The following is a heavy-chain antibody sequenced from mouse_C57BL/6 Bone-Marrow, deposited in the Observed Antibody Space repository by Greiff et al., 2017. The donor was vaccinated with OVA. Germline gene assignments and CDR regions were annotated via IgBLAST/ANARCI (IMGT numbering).Heavy chain of an antibody. CDR3: ARHYDYVASY. Sequence: VQLQQSGPVLVKPGASVKMSCKASGYTFPDYYMNWVKQSHGKSLEWIGVINPYNGGTSYNQKFKGKATLTVDKSSSTAYMELNSLTSEDSAVYYCARHYDYVASYWGQGTLVTVSA. V-gene: IGHV1-19*01. CDR1: GYTFPDYY. CDR2: INPYNGGT. J-gene: IGHJ3*01. D-gene: IGHD2-4*01.